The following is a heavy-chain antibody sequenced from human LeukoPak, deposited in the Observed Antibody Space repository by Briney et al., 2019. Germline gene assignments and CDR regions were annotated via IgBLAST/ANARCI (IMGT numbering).Heavy chain of an antibody. CDR2: IHPEDAET. Sequence: ASVKVSCKVSGYTLKEISIHWVRQAPGKGLEWMGGIHPEDAETIYAQNFQGRVTMTADTSTDTAYMELSSLRSEDTAVYYCATDALTHSSGWYGWFAPWGQGTLVTVSS. CDR1: GYTLKEIS. J-gene: IGHJ5*02. D-gene: IGHD6-19*01. V-gene: IGHV1-24*01. CDR3: ATDALTHSSGWYGWFAP.